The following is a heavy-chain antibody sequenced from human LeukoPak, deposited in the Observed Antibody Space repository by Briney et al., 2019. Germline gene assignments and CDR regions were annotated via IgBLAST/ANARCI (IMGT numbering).Heavy chain of an antibody. CDR2: IKQDESEK. Sequence: GGSLRLSCAASGFTLSRYWMSWVRQAPGEGPEWVANIKQDESEKDYADSVRGRFTISRDNAKNSLFLQMNSLRAEDTALYYCATYSGVHHKTFDDWGQGTLVTVSS. V-gene: IGHV3-7*03. D-gene: IGHD1-26*01. CDR3: ATYSGVHHKTFDD. CDR1: GFTLSRYW. J-gene: IGHJ4*02.